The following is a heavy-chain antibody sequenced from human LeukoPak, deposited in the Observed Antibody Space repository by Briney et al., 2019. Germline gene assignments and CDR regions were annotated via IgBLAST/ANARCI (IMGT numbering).Heavy chain of an antibody. CDR2: IYYSGST. CDR3: AGLRGGSLSPFDN. Sequence: SETLSLTCTVSGVSVSSSSYYWGWIRQPPGKGLEWIGSIYYSGSTYYNPSLKSRVTISVDTSKNQFSLKLSSVMAADTAVYYCAGLRGGSLSPFDNWGQGTLVTVSS. V-gene: IGHV4-39*01. D-gene: IGHD1-26*01. CDR1: GVSVSSSSYY. J-gene: IGHJ4*02.